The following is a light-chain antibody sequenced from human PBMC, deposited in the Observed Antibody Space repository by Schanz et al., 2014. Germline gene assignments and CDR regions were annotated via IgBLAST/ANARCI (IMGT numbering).Light chain of an antibody. CDR3: QQYGSSPRT. CDR1: QSVSSN. V-gene: IGKV3D-15*01. J-gene: IGKJ1*01. CDR2: DAS. Sequence: EIVMTQSPATLSVSPGERATLSCRASQSVSSNLAWYQQKPGQAPRLLIYDASTRATGIPARFSGGGSGTDFTLTISSLEPEDFAVYYCQQYGSSPRTFGQGTKVEIK.